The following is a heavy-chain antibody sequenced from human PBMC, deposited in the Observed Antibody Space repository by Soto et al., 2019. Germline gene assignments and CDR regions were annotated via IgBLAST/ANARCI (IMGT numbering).Heavy chain of an antibody. CDR3: ATGANFYYDTSRY. D-gene: IGHD3-22*01. Sequence: TFSSYWMSWVRQAPGKGLEWVAVMSPNGNNQYYADSVKGRFTISRDTSKSTLYLQMTSLRPDDTAVYYCATGANFYYDTSRYWGQGTLVTVSS. V-gene: IGHV3-30*19. CDR2: MSPNGNNQ. CDR1: TFSSYW. J-gene: IGHJ4*02.